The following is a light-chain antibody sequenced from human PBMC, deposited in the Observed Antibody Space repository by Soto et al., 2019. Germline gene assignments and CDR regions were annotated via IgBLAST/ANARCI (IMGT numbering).Light chain of an antibody. J-gene: IGKJ1*01. CDR1: QGISSW. CDR2: DAS. CDR3: QQYNSYSPWA. V-gene: IGKV1-5*01. Sequence: DIQMTQSPSTLSASVGDRVTITCRASQGISSWLAWYQQKPGKAPKLLIYDASRLESGVPSRFSGSGSGTEFTLAISSLQPDAFATYYCQQYNSYSPWAFGQGPKVEIK.